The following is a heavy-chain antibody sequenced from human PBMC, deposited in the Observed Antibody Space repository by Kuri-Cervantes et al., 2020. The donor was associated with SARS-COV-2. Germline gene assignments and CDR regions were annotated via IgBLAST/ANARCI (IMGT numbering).Heavy chain of an antibody. Sequence: SETLSLTCTVSGGSISSYYWSWIRQPAGKGLEWIGRIYTSGSTNYNPSLKSRVTMSVDTSKNQFSLKLSSVTAADTAAYYCARFVAARGTDAFDIWGQGTMVTVSS. V-gene: IGHV4-4*07. D-gene: IGHD6-6*01. CDR1: GGSISSYY. CDR2: IYTSGST. J-gene: IGHJ3*02. CDR3: ARFVAARGTDAFDI.